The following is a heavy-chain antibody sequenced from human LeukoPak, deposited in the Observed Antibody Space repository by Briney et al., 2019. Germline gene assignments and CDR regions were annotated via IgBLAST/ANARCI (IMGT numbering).Heavy chain of an antibody. CDR3: ARQLYGSDY. J-gene: IGHJ4*02. CDR2: ANHSGYT. V-gene: IGHV4-34*01. CDR1: GVPFSTYY. Sequence: SETLSLTCGVSGVPFSTYYWSWIRQSPEKGLEWIGEANHSGYTNYNPSLKSRVTISVDTSKNQFSLNLRSVTAADTAVYYCARQLYGSDYWGQGTLVTVSS. D-gene: IGHD4-17*01.